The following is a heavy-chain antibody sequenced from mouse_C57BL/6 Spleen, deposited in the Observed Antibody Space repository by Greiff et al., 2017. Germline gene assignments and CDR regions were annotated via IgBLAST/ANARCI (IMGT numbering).Heavy chain of an antibody. Sequence: EVKLMESGGGLVKPGGSLKLSCAASGFTFSDYGMHWVRQAPEKGLEWVAYISSGSSTIYYADTVKGRFTISRDNAKNTLFLQMTSLRSEDTAMYYCARGGGYAMDDWGQGTSVTVSS. CDR1: GFTFSDYG. CDR3: ARGGGYAMDD. J-gene: IGHJ4*01. V-gene: IGHV5-17*01. CDR2: ISSGSSTI.